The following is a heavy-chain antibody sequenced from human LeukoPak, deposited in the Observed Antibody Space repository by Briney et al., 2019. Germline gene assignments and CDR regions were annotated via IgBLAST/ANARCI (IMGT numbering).Heavy chain of an antibody. V-gene: IGHV1-69*13. D-gene: IGHD2-2*01. Sequence: SVKVSCKASGGTFSSYAISWVRQAPGQGLEWMGGIIPIFGTANYAQKFQGRVTITADESTSTAYMELSSLRSEDTAVYYCASSLIVVPAARGLGDWGQGTLVTVSS. CDR1: GGTFSSYA. CDR2: IIPIFGTA. CDR3: ASSLIVVPAARGLGD. J-gene: IGHJ4*02.